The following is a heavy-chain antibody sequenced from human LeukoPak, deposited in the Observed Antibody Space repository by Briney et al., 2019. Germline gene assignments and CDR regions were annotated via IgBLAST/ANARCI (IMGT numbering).Heavy chain of an antibody. CDR3: ARYRIIVVPDYYFDY. V-gene: IGHV3-33*01. CDR1: GFTFSSNG. Sequence: GGSLRLSSAASGFTFSSNGMHWVRQAPGKGLEWVAVTWYDESNKFYADSVKGPLTTSRDNSKNTLYLQMNSLRARDTAVYYCARYRIIVVPDYYFDYWGQGTLVTVSS. CDR2: TWYDESNK. J-gene: IGHJ4*02. D-gene: IGHD3-22*01.